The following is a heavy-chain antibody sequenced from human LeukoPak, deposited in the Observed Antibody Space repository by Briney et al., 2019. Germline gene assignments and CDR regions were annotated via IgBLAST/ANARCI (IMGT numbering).Heavy chain of an antibody. CDR1: GYTFTYYY. D-gene: IGHD6-13*01. CDR3: AKDRRPNSYSSRWLDY. Sequence: ASVKVSCKASGYTFTYYYMHWVRQAPGQGLEWMGWLNPQTGDTHFAQKFQGRVTFTRDTSISTAYMAMSRLRSDDTAVYYCAKDRRPNSYSSRWLDYWGQGTLVTVSS. CDR2: LNPQTGDT. V-gene: IGHV1-2*02. J-gene: IGHJ4*02.